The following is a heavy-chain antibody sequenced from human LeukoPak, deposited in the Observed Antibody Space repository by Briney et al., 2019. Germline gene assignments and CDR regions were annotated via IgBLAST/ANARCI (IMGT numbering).Heavy chain of an antibody. D-gene: IGHD3-9*01. J-gene: IGHJ4*02. CDR1: GYSFTSYW. CDR3: ARQVYDILTGYQDYFDY. V-gene: IGHV5-51*01. Sequence: GESLKISCKGSGYSFTSYWIGWVRPMPGKGLEWMGIIYPGDSDTRYSPSFQGQVTISAGKSISTAYLQWSSLKASDTAMYYCARQVYDILTGYQDYFDYWGQGTLVTVSS. CDR2: IYPGDSDT.